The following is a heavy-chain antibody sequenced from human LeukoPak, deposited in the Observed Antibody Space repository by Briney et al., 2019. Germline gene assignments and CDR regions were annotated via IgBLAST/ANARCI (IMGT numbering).Heavy chain of an antibody. J-gene: IGHJ4*02. V-gene: IGHV1-2*02. CDR2: SNPSGGST. D-gene: IGHD2-2*01. Sequence: GASVKVSCKASGYTFTSYYMHWVRQAPGQGLEWMGISNPSGGSTNYAQKFQGRVTMTRDTSISTAYMELSRLRSDDTAVYYCARGWEEVPAALYYFDYWGQGTLVTVSS. CDR1: GYTFTSYY. CDR3: ARGWEEVPAALYYFDY.